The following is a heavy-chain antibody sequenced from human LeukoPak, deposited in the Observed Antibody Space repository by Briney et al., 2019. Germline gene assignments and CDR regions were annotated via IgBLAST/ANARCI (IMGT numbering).Heavy chain of an antibody. D-gene: IGHD3-10*01. CDR1: GGSISSRNYY. J-gene: IGHJ4*02. Sequence: SETLSLTCTVSGGSISSRNYYWSWLRQPVGKGLEWIGRIYTSGTTNYNPSLKSRVTISIDTSKNQFSLKLSSVTAADTAVYYCARGLWFGDENPPYFDYWGQGTLVTVSS. V-gene: IGHV4-61*02. CDR2: IYTSGTT. CDR3: ARGLWFGDENPPYFDY.